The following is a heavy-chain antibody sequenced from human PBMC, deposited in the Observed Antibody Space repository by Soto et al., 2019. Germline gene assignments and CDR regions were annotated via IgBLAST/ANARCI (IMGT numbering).Heavy chain of an antibody. CDR2: IYWGDDK. V-gene: IGHV2-5*02. CDR1: GLSLSTTGVG. J-gene: IGHJ6*02. Sequence: QITLKESGPTLVKPTQTLTLTCTFSGLSLSTTGVGVGWIRQPPGKALEWLALIYWGDDKRYSPSLKSRLTITQDTSKNQVVLTMTNMDPVDTATYYGVQSRCGGDCLQSDSSHSYYGLDVWGPGTTVTVSS. D-gene: IGHD2-21*02. CDR3: VQSRCGGDCLQSDSSHSYYGLDV.